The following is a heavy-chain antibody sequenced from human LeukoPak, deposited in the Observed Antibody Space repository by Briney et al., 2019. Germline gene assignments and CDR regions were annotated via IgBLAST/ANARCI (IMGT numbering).Heavy chain of an antibody. J-gene: IGHJ3*02. CDR1: GFTFSSYS. D-gene: IGHD2-2*01. CDR3: ASRYCTSTNCYAFDI. V-gene: IGHV3-21*01. CDR2: ISSDSNYI. Sequence: GGSLRLSCAASGFTFSSYSMNWVRQAPGKGLEWVSSISSDSNYIFYADSVQGRFTISSDNAENSLFLQMNSLRAEDTAVYYCASRYCTSTNCYAFDIWGQGKMVTVSS.